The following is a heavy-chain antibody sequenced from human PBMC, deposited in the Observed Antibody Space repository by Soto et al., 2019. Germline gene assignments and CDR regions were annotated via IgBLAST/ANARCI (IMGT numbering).Heavy chain of an antibody. CDR3: ARGVSAGVDY. CDR2: MQPSTGRT. V-gene: IGHV1-8*01. CDR1: GYSFTRLD. D-gene: IGHD1-26*01. Sequence: GASVEVSCKASGYSFTRLDSNWVRQTAGQGREWMGWMQPSTGRTGYAQKFQGRVTMTRDTSINTAYMELTTLTSDDSAFYYCARGVSAGVDYWGQGILVTVSS. J-gene: IGHJ4*02.